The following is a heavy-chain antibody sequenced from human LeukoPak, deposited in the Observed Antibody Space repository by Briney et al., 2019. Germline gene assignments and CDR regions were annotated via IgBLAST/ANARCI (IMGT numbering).Heavy chain of an antibody. D-gene: IGHD3-22*01. CDR1: GFTFTTYW. V-gene: IGHV3-7*01. CDR2: IKQDGTEK. CDR3: ARDFGYYDSSGYWGGLYYYYYMDV. J-gene: IGHJ6*03. Sequence: GGSLRLSCAASGFTFTTYWMSWVRQAPGKGLEWVANIKQDGTEKYYVDSVKGRFTISRDNAKNSLYLQMNSLRAEDTAVYYCARDFGYYDSSGYWGGLYYYYYMDVWGKGTTVTISS.